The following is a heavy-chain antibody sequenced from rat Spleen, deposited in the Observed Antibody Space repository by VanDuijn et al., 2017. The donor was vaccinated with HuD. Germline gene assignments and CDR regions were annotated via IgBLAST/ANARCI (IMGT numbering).Heavy chain of an antibody. Sequence: EVQLVESGGGLVQPGRSMKLSCTALGFTFSNYYMAWVRQAPTKGLEWVASISNGGGNTYYRDSVKGRFTISRDNAKSTLYLQMDSLRSEDTATYYCARSVFDYWGQGVMVTVSS. CDR3: ARSVFDY. CDR2: ISNGGGNT. J-gene: IGHJ2*01. CDR1: GFTFSNYY. V-gene: IGHV5-25*01.